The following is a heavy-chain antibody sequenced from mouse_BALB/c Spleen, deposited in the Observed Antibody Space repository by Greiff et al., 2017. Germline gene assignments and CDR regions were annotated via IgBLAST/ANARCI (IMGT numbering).Heavy chain of an antibody. CDR3: ASLTGTD. D-gene: IGHD4-1*01. Sequence: VQLKESGAELVRSGASVKLSCTASGFNIKDYYMHWVKQRPEQGLEWIGWIDPENGNTIYDPKFQGKASITADTSSNTAYLQLSSLTSEDTAVYYCASLTGTDWGQGTLVTVSA. CDR1: GFNIKDYY. J-gene: IGHJ3*01. CDR2: IDPENGNT. V-gene: IGHV14-1*02.